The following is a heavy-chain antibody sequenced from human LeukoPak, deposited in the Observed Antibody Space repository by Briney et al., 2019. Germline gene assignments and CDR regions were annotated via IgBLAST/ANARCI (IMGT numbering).Heavy chain of an antibody. Sequence: GGSLRLSCVGSAFTFSEYSMSWIRQAPGRELEWISSITESGGTEYYADSVKGRFSISRDNARSALYLQMNSLRADDTAVYYCARAYGPGTNYYDSSGLDYWGRGTLVTVSS. J-gene: IGHJ4*02. CDR1: AFTFSEYS. CDR3: ARAYGPGTNYYDSSGLDY. V-gene: IGHV3-11*01. D-gene: IGHD3-22*01. CDR2: ITESGGTE.